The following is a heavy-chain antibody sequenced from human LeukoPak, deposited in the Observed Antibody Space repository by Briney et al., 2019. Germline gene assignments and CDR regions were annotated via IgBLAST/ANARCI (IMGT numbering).Heavy chain of an antibody. J-gene: IGHJ4*02. V-gene: IGHV1-69*06. CDR2: IIPIFGTA. Sequence: SVKVSCKASGGTFSSYAISWVRQAPGQGLEWMGGIIPIFGTANYAQKFQGRVTITADKSTSTAYMELSSLRSEDTAVYYCARGGRSVGDYVRWDFDYWGQGTLVTVSS. CDR1: GGTFSSYA. CDR3: ARGGRSVGDYVRWDFDY. D-gene: IGHD4-17*01.